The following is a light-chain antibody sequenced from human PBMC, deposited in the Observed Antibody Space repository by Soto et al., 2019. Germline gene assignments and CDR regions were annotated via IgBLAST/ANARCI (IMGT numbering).Light chain of an antibody. CDR2: GAS. J-gene: IGKJ3*01. V-gene: IGKV3-20*01. CDR3: QQYRSSPLFT. CDR1: QSVSSSY. Sequence: EIVLTQSPGTLSLSPGERATLSCRASQSVSSSYLAWYQQKPGQAPRLLIYGASSRATGIPDRFSGSGSGTDFTLTIRRLELEDFAVYYCQQYRSSPLFTFGPGTNVDIK.